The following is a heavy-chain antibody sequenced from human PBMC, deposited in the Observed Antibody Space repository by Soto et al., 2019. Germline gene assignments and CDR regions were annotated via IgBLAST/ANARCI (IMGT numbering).Heavy chain of an antibody. D-gene: IGHD1-26*01. J-gene: IGHJ4*02. CDR1: GFSFRNYA. V-gene: IGHV3-30*04. Sequence: GGSLRLSCAASGFSFRNYAIHWVRQAPGKGLEWVAVISRDGSHKYYLDSVKGRFTISRDNSKDTVNLLMNSLRDDDSAMYYCARSRNSAVADSFDFWGQGTLVPSPQ. CDR2: ISRDGSHK. CDR3: ARSRNSAVADSFDF.